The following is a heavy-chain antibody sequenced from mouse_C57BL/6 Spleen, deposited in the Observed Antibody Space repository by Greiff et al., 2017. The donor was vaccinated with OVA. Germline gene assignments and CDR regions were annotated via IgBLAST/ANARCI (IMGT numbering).Heavy chain of an antibody. Sequence: EVQLVESGGGLVQPGGSMKLSCVASGFTFSNYWMNWVRQSPEKGLEWVAQIRLKSDNYATHYAESVKGRFTISRDDSKSSVYLQMNNLRAEDTGIYYCTVGVDYAMDYWGQGTSVTVSS. CDR1: GFTFSNYW. V-gene: IGHV6-3*01. CDR2: IRLKSDNYAT. J-gene: IGHJ4*01. D-gene: IGHD1-3*01. CDR3: TVGVDYAMDY.